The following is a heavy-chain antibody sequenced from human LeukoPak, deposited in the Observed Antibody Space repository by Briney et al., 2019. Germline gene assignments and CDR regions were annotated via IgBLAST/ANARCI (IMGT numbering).Heavy chain of an antibody. CDR2: IHTSGST. Sequence: SETLSLTCTVSGDSISSYYWNWIRQPAGKGLEWIGRIHTSGSTNYNPSLKSRVTMSVDTSKNQFSLKLSSVTAADTAVYYCARVICSGGSCRFDYWGQGTLVTVSS. J-gene: IGHJ4*02. CDR1: GDSISSYY. D-gene: IGHD2-15*01. CDR3: ARVICSGGSCRFDY. V-gene: IGHV4-4*07.